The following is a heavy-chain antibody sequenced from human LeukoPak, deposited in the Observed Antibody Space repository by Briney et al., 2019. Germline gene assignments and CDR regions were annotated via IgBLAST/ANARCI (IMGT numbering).Heavy chain of an antibody. CDR1: GFTFSSYS. V-gene: IGHV3-21*01. Sequence: GGSLTLSCSASGFTFSSYSMNWVRQSPGRGLEWVSSSSSRSSNIYHADSVKSRFTISRDNAKNPPFMQIHSLRAEDTGVYYCARDLCLGFDFWGQGTLVTVSS. CDR2: SSSRSSNI. D-gene: IGHD1-26*01. J-gene: IGHJ4*02. CDR3: ARDLCLGFDF.